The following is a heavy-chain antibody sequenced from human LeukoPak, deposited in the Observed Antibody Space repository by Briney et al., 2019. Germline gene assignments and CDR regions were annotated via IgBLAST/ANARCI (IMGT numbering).Heavy chain of an antibody. CDR1: GYTLTELS. D-gene: IGHD3-3*01. J-gene: IGHJ6*03. Sequence: ASVKVSCKVSGYTLTELSMHWVRQAPGKGLEWMGGFDPEDGETIYAQKFQGRVTMTEDTSTDTAYMELSSLRSEDTAVYYCATEVSPYYDFWRGYHMDVWGKGTTVTVSS. V-gene: IGHV1-24*01. CDR2: FDPEDGET. CDR3: ATEVSPYYDFWRGYHMDV.